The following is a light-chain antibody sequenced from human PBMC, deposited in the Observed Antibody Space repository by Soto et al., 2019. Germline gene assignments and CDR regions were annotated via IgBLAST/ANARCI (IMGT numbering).Light chain of an antibody. Sequence: IHLTQSPSSLSASVGDRVTITCRASQGIRTYLAWYQQKPGKAPKLLIYSASTLQSGVPSRFSGSGSGTDFTLTISGLEPEDFAVYYCQHFGNSLWTFGQGTKVDI. CDR2: SAS. CDR3: QHFGNSLWT. J-gene: IGKJ1*01. V-gene: IGKV1-9*01. CDR1: QGIRTY.